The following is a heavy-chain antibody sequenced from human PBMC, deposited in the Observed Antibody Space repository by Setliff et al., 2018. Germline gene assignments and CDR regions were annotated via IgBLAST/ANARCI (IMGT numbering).Heavy chain of an antibody. Sequence: LRLSCAASGFTFSSYSMNWVRQAPGKGLEWVSSISSSSSYIYYADSVKGRFTISRDNAKNSLYLQMNSLRAEDTAVYYCARDPGYGSGIYYYYYYYKDVWGKGTTVTVSS. D-gene: IGHD3-10*01. CDR2: ISSSSSYI. J-gene: IGHJ6*03. V-gene: IGHV3-21*01. CDR3: ARDPGYGSGIYYYYYYYKDV. CDR1: GFTFSSYS.